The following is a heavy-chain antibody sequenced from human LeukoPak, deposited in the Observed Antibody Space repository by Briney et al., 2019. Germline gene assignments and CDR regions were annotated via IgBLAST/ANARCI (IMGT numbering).Heavy chain of an antibody. CDR1: GYTFTSYG. Sequence: ASVKVSCKASGYTFTSYGITWVRQAPGQGLEWMGWISAYNGNTNYAQKFQGRVTMTRDTSTSTVYMELSSLRSEDTAVYYCARDMGPNYCSGGSCYANYFDYWGQGTLVTVSS. V-gene: IGHV1-18*01. D-gene: IGHD2-15*01. CDR3: ARDMGPNYCSGGSCYANYFDY. CDR2: ISAYNGNT. J-gene: IGHJ4*02.